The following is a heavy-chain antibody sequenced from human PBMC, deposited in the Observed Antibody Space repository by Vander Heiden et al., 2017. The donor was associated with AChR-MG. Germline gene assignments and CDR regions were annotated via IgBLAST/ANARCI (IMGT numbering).Heavy chain of an antibody. CDR2: INHSGRT. CDR1: GGSFSGYY. D-gene: IGHD3-22*01. CDR3: ARAGHYDSSGYYYVV. J-gene: IGHJ4*02. Sequence: QVQLQQWGAGLLKPSETLSLTCAVYGGSFSGYYWSWIRQPPGKGLEWIGEINHSGRTNYNPSLKSRVTISVDTAKNQFSLKLSSVTAADTAVYYCARAGHYDSSGYYYVVWGQGTLVTVSS. V-gene: IGHV4-34*01.